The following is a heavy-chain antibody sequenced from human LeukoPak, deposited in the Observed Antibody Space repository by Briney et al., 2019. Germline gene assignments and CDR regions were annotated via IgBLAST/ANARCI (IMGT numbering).Heavy chain of an antibody. V-gene: IGHV4-30-2*01. D-gene: IGHD6-6*01. J-gene: IGHJ4*02. CDR3: ARPALGSSSLYFDY. CDR1: GGSISSGGYS. Sequence: PSETLSLTCAVSGGSISSGGYSCSWIRQPPGKGLEWIGYIYHSGSTYYNPSLKSRVTISVDRSKNQFSLKLSSVTAADTAVYYCARPALGSSSLYFDYWGQGTLVTVSS. CDR2: IYHSGST.